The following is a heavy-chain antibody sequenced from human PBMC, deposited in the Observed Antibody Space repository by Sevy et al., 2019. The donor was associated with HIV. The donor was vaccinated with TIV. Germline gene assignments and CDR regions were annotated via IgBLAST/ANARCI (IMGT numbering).Heavy chain of an antibody. Sequence: GGSLRLSCKVSGFTSGDYVMTWFRQAPGKGLEWVGFIRSKVYGGTTEYAASVKGRFIISRDDSKSIAYLRMNSLKTEDTGVYYCSRADYDGSDGGYYGMDVWGQGTTVTVSS. D-gene: IGHD4-17*01. CDR2: IRSKVYGGTT. CDR1: GFTSGDYV. V-gene: IGHV3-49*03. J-gene: IGHJ6*02. CDR3: SRADYDGSDGGYYGMDV.